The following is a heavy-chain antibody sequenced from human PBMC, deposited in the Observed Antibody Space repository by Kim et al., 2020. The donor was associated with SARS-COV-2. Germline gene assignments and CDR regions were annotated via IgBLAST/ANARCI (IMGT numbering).Heavy chain of an antibody. D-gene: IGHD3-10*01. CDR2: IIPILGIA. CDR3: ARLLWGVTMVRGANNYGMDV. V-gene: IGHV1-69*02. J-gene: IGHJ6*02. CDR1: GGTFSSYT. Sequence: SVKVSCKASGGTFSSYTISWVRQAPGQGLEWMGRIIPILGIANYAQKFQGRVTITADKSTSTAYMELSSLRSEDTAVYYCARLLWGVTMVRGANNYGMDVWGQGTTVTVSS.